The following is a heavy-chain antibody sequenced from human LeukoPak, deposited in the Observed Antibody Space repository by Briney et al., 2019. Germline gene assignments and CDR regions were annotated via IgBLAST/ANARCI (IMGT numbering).Heavy chain of an antibody. CDR1: GDSISNYY. CDR2: IYTSGST. CDR3: ARGRGGNPHYYYYMDV. J-gene: IGHJ6*03. Sequence: PSETLSLTCTVSGDSISNYYWSWIRQPPGKGLEWIGRIYTSGSTNYNPSLKSRVTISEDMPNNQFSLKLSSVTAADTAVYYCARGRGGNPHYYYYMDVWGKGTTVTVSS. V-gene: IGHV4-4*08. D-gene: IGHD4-23*01.